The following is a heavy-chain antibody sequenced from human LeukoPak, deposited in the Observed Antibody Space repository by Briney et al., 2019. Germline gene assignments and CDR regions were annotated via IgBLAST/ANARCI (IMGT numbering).Heavy chain of an antibody. Sequence: SETLSLTCTVSGGSISSSSYYWGWIRQRPGEGLEWIGSIYYTGSTYYSPSLKSRVTISADTSKNEFSLKLSSVTAADTAVYYCTSEISSASNYWGQGTLVTVSS. CDR3: TSEISSASNY. J-gene: IGHJ4*02. D-gene: IGHD6-6*01. CDR2: IYYTGST. CDR1: GGSISSSSYY. V-gene: IGHV4-39*01.